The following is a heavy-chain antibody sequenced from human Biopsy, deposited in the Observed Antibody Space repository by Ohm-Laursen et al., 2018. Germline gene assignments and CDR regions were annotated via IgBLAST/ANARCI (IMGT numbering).Heavy chain of an antibody. CDR2: MNPNSGNA. Sequence: ASVTVSCKASGYTFTSYDINWVRQATGQGLEWMGWMNPNSGNAGYAQKFQGRVTMTRNTSISTAYMELSSLRSEDTAVYYCARVPSTTRSRDYWGLGTLVTVSS. D-gene: IGHD2-2*01. V-gene: IGHV1-8*01. CDR3: ARVPSTTRSRDY. J-gene: IGHJ4*02. CDR1: GYTFTSYD.